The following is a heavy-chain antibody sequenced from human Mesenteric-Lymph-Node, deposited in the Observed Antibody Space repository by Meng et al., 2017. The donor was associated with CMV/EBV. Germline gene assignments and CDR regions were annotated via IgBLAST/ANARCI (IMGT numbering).Heavy chain of an antibody. CDR1: GFTFDDYA. D-gene: IGHD2-21*01. CDR2: ISWNSGSI. V-gene: IGHV3-9*01. J-gene: IGHJ4*02. CDR3: ARLRGDNAFSNFDY. Sequence: SLKISCAASGFTFDDYAMHWVRQAPGKGLEWVSGISWNSGSIGYADSVKGRFTISRDNAKNSLYLQMNSLRAEDTALYYCARLRGDNAFSNFDYWGQGTLVTVSS.